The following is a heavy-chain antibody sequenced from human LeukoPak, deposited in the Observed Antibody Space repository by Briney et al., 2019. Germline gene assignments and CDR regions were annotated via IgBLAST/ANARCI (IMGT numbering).Heavy chain of an antibody. J-gene: IGHJ4*02. D-gene: IGHD6-19*01. Sequence: ASVKVSCKASGYAFTGFDLNWVRQAPGQGLEWMGLIGPYNGNTNYAQKFQGRVTMTTDTSTNMAYMELTSHTSDDTAVYYCARSVAGQGYWGQGTLVTVSS. CDR2: IGPYNGNT. CDR3: ARSVAGQGY. CDR1: GYAFTGFD. V-gene: IGHV1-18*01.